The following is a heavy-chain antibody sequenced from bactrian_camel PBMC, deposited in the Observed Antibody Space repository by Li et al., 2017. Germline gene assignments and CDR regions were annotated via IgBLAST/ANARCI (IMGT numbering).Heavy chain of an antibody. CDR2: IVAGGDNN. D-gene: IGHD6*01. Sequence: VQLVESGGGSAQSGGSLRLSCAASGFTFSRYAMSWVRQAPGKGLEWVSHIVAGGDNNYYADSVKGRFTIYRDNTRNTLELQLSSLKTEDTAMYYCAKHGGWYGLWKWEYDYWGQGTQVTVS. J-gene: IGHJ4*01. CDR1: GFTFSRYA. CDR3: AKHGGWYGLWKWEYDY. V-gene: IGHV3S31*01.